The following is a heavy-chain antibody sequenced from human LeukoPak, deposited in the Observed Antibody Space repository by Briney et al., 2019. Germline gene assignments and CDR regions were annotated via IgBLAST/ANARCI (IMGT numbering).Heavy chain of an antibody. J-gene: IGHJ4*02. V-gene: IGHV1-2*02. Sequence: ASVKVSCKASGYTFTAYYMHWVRQAPGQGPEWMGWINPNTGDTKYAQKFQGRVTMTRDTTIGTAYLELSRLTSDDTAVYYCASYPRYVSTPPFDYWGQGTLVTVSS. CDR3: ASYPRYVSTPPFDY. CDR1: GYTFTAYY. CDR2: INPNTGDT. D-gene: IGHD2-15*01.